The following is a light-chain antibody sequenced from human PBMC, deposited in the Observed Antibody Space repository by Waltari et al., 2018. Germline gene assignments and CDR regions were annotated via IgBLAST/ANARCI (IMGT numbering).Light chain of an antibody. CDR1: QTVRSF. J-gene: IGKJ2*01. CDR2: DAS. CDR3: LQRSNWPYT. Sequence: EIVLPQSPATLSLSPGERATLSCRASQTVRSFLAWYQQKPGQAPRLIIFDASSRAPGIPAKFRGSGSGTDFTLTVSNLEPEDFAVYYCLQRSNWPYTFGQGTRGEIK. V-gene: IGKV3-11*01.